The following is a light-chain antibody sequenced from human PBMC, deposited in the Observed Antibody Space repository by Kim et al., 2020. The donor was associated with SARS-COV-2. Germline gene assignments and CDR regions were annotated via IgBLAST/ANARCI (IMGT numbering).Light chain of an antibody. V-gene: IGKV3-15*01. Sequence: VFPGEKAPLSCQARPGVCRNRARDQRKTWPAPRVLNLGGFTRPTGIPARFSGSGSGTEFTLTINSLQSEDFAVFYCQQYDFWPRTFGQGTKVDIK. CDR1: PGVCRN. CDR2: GGF. CDR3: QQYDFWPRT. J-gene: IGKJ1*01.